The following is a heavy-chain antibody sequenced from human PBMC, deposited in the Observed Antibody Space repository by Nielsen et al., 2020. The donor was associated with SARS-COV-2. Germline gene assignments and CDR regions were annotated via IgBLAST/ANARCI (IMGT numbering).Heavy chain of an antibody. CDR2: IKQDGSEK. CDR3: ARESGVGELLGVSFDY. J-gene: IGHJ4*02. Sequence: GGSLRLSCSASGFTFSRHWMSWVRQAPGKGLEWVANIKQDGSEKYYVGSVKGRFTISRDNAKNSLYLQMNSLRVEDTAVYYCARESGVGELLGVSFDYWGQGTLVTVSS. CDR1: GFTFSRHW. D-gene: IGHD3-10*01. V-gene: IGHV3-7*01.